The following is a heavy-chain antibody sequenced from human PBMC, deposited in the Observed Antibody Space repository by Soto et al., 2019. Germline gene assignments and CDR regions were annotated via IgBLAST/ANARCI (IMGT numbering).Heavy chain of an antibody. D-gene: IGHD1-26*01. J-gene: IGHJ1*01. CDR2: INHSGST. V-gene: IGHV4-34*01. CDR3: AREGGSYPQYFQH. Sequence: SETLSLTCAVYGGSFSGYYWSWIRQPPGKGLEWIGEINHSGSTNYNPSLKSRVTISVDTSKNQFSLKLSSVTAADTAVYYCAREGGSYPQYFQHWGQGTLVTVSS. CDR1: GGSFSGYY.